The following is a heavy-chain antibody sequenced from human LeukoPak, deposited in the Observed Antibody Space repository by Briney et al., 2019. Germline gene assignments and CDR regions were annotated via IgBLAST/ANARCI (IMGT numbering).Heavy chain of an antibody. CDR2: IYYSGST. V-gene: IGHV4-31*03. Sequence: SQSLSLTCTVSGGSISSGGYYWSWIRQHPGKGLERIGYIYYSGSTYYNPSLKSRVTISVDTSKNQFSLKLSSVTAADTAVYYCARIGHDSSGYYLSLAFDIWGQGTMVTVSS. J-gene: IGHJ3*02. D-gene: IGHD3-22*01. CDR1: GGSISSGGYY. CDR3: ARIGHDSSGYYLSLAFDI.